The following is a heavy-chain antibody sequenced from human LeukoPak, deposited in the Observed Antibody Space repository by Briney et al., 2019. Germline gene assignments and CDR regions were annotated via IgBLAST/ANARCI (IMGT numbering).Heavy chain of an antibody. D-gene: IGHD3-16*02. J-gene: IGHJ4*02. V-gene: IGHV4-30-4*08. Sequence: SETLSLTCTVSGGSISSGDYYWSWIRQPPGKGLEWIGYIYYSGSTYYNPSLKSRVPISVDTSKNQFSLKLSSVTAADTAVYYCASIYYDYVWGSYRFDYWGQGILVTVSS. CDR2: IYYSGST. CDR1: GGSISSGDYY. CDR3: ASIYYDYVWGSYRFDY.